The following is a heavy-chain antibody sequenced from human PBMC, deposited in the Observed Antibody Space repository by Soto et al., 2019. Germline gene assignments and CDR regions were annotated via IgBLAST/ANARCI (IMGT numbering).Heavy chain of an antibody. V-gene: IGHV3-48*03. J-gene: IGHJ4*02. CDR1: ACSFTSDE. CDR3: VRDRYRSGWFGDF. CDR2: ISTSGRTI. D-gene: IGHD6-19*01. Sequence: GGTLRPSCAVSACSFTSDEFNWIRKPPGRGLEWVAYISTSGRTIYYADSVKGPFTISRDKAKITLYLQMNSLRDEDTAVYYCVRDRYRSGWFGDFWGQGTPVTVSS.